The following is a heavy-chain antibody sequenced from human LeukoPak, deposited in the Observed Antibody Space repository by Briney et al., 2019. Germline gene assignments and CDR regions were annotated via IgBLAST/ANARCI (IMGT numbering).Heavy chain of an antibody. CDR2: IYYSGST. D-gene: IGHD1-7*01. CDR3: ARRRTGTTYYYYYGMDV. CDR1: GGSISSSSSY. V-gene: IGHV4-39*01. J-gene: IGHJ6*02. Sequence: PSETLSLTCTVSGGSISSSSSYWGWILQPPGKGLEWIGSIYYSGSTYYNPSLKSRVTISVDTSKNQFSLKLSSVTAADTAVYYCARRRTGTTYYYYYGMDVWGQGTTVTVSS.